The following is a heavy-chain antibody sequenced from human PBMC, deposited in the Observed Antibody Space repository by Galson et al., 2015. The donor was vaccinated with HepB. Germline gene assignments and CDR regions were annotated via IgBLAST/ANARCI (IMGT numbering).Heavy chain of an antibody. V-gene: IGHV3-74*01. J-gene: IGHJ4*02. CDR3: VRGNSGYGYFDY. D-gene: IGHD4-23*01. CDR2: MCSDGAT. Sequence: SLRLSCAASGFTFSSYWMHWVRQAPGKGLVWVSRMCSDGATTSADSVKGRFTISRDDAKNTLYLQMNSLRAEDTGVYYCVRGNSGYGYFDYWGKGTLVTVSS. CDR1: GFTFSSYW.